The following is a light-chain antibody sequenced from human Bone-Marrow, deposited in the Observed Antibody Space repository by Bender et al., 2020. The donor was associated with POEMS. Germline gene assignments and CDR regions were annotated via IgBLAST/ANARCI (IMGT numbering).Light chain of an antibody. CDR1: SSDVGGYNY. CDR3: CSYMTEKQDV. V-gene: IGLV2-14*01. Sequence: QSALTQPASASGSPGQSVTISCTGTSSDVGGYNYVSWYQQHPGKAPKVVIYDVNNRPSGVSNRFSGSKSDNTASLTISGLQAEDEADYYCCSYMTEKQDVFGTGTKVTVL. CDR2: DVN. J-gene: IGLJ1*01.